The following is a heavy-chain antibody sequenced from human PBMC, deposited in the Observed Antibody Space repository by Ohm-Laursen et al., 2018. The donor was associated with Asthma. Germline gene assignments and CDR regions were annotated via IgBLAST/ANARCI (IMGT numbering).Heavy chain of an antibody. J-gene: IGHJ4*02. CDR2: MSYGGINK. CDR1: GFTFSSYS. Sequence: SLRLSCAASGFTFSSYSMHWVRQAPGKGLEWVAVMSYGGINKYHAASVQGRFTISRDNSKSTLFLQMSSLRPEDTAVYYCARGLGGIHRWLSYQIDKWGLGTQVTVSS. D-gene: IGHD5-18*01. CDR3: ARGLGGIHRWLSYQIDK. V-gene: IGHV3-30-3*02.